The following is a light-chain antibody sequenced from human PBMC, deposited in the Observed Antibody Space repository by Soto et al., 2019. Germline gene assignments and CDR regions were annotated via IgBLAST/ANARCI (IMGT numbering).Light chain of an antibody. V-gene: IGKV1-12*01. CDR3: QQAKSFPLT. J-gene: IGKJ3*01. CDR1: QGISSW. CDR2: SAS. Sequence: IQMTQSPSSVSASVGDRVTITCRASQGISSWLAWYQQTPGKAPKLLIHSASISHGGVPSRFSGSGSGTDFTLTISSLQPEDFAVYYCQQAKSFPLTFGPGTKVDV.